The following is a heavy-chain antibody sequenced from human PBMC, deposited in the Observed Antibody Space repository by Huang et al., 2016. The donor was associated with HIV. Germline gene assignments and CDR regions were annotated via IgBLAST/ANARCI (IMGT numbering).Heavy chain of an antibody. CDR2: MNPKRGET. V-gene: IGHV1-8*01. CDR1: GYTFTDYG. D-gene: IGHD1-26*01. CDR3: ATPRVGWAEDAFDI. J-gene: IGHJ3*02. Sequence: QVQLEQSGAEVKKPGASARVSCKASGYTFTDYGVHWGRQASGQGIEWMGWMNPKRGETGYAQKFQARVTLTRDTSISTAYMELSSLTSDDTAVYYCATPRVGWAEDAFDIWGQGTMIIVSS.